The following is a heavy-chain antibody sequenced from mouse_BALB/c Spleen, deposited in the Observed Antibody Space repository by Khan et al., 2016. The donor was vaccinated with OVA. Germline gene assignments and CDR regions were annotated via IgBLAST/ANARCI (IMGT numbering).Heavy chain of an antibody. V-gene: IGHV1S137*01. J-gene: IGHJ3*01. CDR1: GYTFTDYA. D-gene: IGHD1-1*02. CDR2: ISTNYGDA. Sequence: QVQLQQPGAELVRPRVSVKISCKASGYTFTDYAMHWVKQRHAKSLEWIGVISTNYGDADYNQKFQGKASMTVDRSSSTVYMELARVTSEDSAIYSCVRGGKFAYWGQGTLVTVSA. CDR3: VRGGKFAY.